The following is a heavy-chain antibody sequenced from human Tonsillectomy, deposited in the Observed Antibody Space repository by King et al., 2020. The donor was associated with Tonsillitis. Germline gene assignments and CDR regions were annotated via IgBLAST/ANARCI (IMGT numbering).Heavy chain of an antibody. V-gene: IGHV2-70*01. J-gene: IGHJ4*02. Sequence: TLKESGPALVKPTQTLTLTCTFSVFSLSTSAMCVSWIRQPPVKALEWLALIDWDGDKYYSTSLKTRLTTSKDTSKNQLVLTMTNMDPVDTATYYCSRISNDFWSGYADYWGQGTLVTVSS. CDR3: SRISNDFWSGYADY. CDR1: VFSLSTSAMC. CDR2: IDWDGDK. D-gene: IGHD3-3*01.